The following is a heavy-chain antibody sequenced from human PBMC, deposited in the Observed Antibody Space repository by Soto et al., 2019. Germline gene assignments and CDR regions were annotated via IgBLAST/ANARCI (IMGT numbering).Heavy chain of an antibody. J-gene: IGHJ6*02. Sequence: GESLKISCQGSGYSFTTHWITWVRQTPGKGLEWMGRIDPSNSYINYSPSFQGHVTISVDRSISTAYLQWSRLEASDNATYYCARRLXGPKEDYNAYYFYGLDVWGQGTKVTVSS. D-gene: IGHD4-4*01. CDR2: IDPSNSYI. CDR1: GYSFTTHW. CDR3: ARRLXGPKEDYNAYYFYGLDV. V-gene: IGHV5-10-1*01.